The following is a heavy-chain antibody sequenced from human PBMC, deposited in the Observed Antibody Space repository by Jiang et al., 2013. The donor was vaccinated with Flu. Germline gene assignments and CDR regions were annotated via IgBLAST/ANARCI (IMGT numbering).Heavy chain of an antibody. CDR3: AKGSGVTNAGGFDY. J-gene: IGHJ4*02. D-gene: IGHD4-17*01. Sequence: NSAAWNWIRQSPSRGLEWLGRTYYRSKWYNDYAVSVKSRITINPDTSKNQFSLQLNSVTPEDTAVYYCAKGSGVTNAGGFDYWGQGTLVTVSS. V-gene: IGHV6-1*01. CDR1: NSAA. CDR2: TYYRSKWYN.